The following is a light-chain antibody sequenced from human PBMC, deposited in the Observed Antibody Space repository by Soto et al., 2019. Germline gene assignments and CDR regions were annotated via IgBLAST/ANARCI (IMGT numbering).Light chain of an antibody. CDR2: GAS. J-gene: IGKJ1*01. CDR1: HSVSSS. Sequence: EVVITQSPSTLSVSPGERATLSCRASHSVSSSLAWYQQKPGQAPRLLISGASTRAAGIPARFSGSGSGTEFTLTISSLQPDDSATYYCLQYYDYRTFGQGTKVDIK. CDR3: LQYYDYRT. V-gene: IGKV3-15*01.